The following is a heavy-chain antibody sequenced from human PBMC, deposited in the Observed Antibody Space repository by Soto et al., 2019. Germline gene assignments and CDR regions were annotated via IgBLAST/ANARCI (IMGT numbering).Heavy chain of an antibody. CDR1: GLIFSDYA. J-gene: IGHJ4*02. V-gene: IGHV3-23*01. D-gene: IGHD1-26*01. CDR3: SKDRFGIVGPVVY. CDR2: ISGSGDKT. Sequence: GGSLRLSCAASGLIFSDYAMSWVRQAPGKGLECVACISGSGDKTFYADSVKGRFTISRDNSKNTVSLHMNSLRVDDTAVYFFSKDRFGIVGPVVYWGPGTLVTVSS.